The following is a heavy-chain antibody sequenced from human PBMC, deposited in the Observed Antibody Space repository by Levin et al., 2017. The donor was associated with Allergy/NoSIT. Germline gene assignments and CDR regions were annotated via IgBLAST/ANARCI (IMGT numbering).Heavy chain of an antibody. V-gene: IGHV3-72*01. J-gene: IGHJ3*02. Sequence: GGSLRLSCAASGFTFSDHYMDWVRQAPGKGLEWVGRTRNKANSYTTEYAASVKGRFTISRDDSKNSLYLQMNSLKTEDTAVYYCARVGGTGTTRAFDIWGQGTMVTVSS. CDR1: GFTFSDHY. CDR2: TRNKANSYTT. D-gene: IGHD1-1*01. CDR3: ARVGGTGTTRAFDI.